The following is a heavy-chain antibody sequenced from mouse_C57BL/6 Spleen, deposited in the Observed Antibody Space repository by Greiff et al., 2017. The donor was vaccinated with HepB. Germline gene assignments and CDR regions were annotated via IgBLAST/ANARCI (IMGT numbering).Heavy chain of an antibody. CDR3: ARPVYPWYFDV. CDR2: ISSGSSTI. Sequence: EVQLVESGGGLVKPGGSLKLSCAASGFTFSDYGMHWVRQAPEKGLEWVAYISSGSSTIYYADTVKGRFTISRDNAKNTLFLQMTSLRSEDPAMYYCARPVYPWYFDVWGTGTTVTVSS. V-gene: IGHV5-17*01. CDR1: GFTFSDYG. D-gene: IGHD2-3*01. J-gene: IGHJ1*03.